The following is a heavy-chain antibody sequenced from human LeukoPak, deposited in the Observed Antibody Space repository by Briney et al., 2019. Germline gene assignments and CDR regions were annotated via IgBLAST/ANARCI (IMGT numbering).Heavy chain of an antibody. CDR1: GGSFSGYY. J-gene: IGHJ6*03. V-gene: IGHV4-4*07. Sequence: SETLSLTCAVYGGSFSGYYWSWIRQPAGKGLEWIGHIYTTGSTNYNPSLKSRVTISVDTSKTQFSLKLSSVTAADTAVYYCARESRSRGYSGYDSDYYYYMDVWGKGTTVTISS. CDR2: IYTTGST. D-gene: IGHD5-12*01. CDR3: ARESRSRGYSGYDSDYYYYMDV.